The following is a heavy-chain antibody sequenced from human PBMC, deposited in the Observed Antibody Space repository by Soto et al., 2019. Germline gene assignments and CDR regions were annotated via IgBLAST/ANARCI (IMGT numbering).Heavy chain of an antibody. J-gene: IGHJ4*02. V-gene: IGHV1-18*01. CDR2: ISAYNGNT. CDR1: GYTFTSYG. D-gene: IGHD6-19*01. CDR3: ALSEQWPDFYYFDY. Sequence: ASVKVSCKASGYTFTSYGISWVRQAPGQGLEWMGWISAYNGNTNYAQKLQGRVTMTTDTSTSTAYMELRSLRSDDTAVYYCALSEQWPDFYYFDYWGQGTLVTVSS.